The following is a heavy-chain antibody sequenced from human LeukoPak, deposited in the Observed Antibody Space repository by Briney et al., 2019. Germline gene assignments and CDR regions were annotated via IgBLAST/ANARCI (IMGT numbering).Heavy chain of an antibody. J-gene: IGHJ5*02. CDR2: IATHSGQT. CDR3: ARDSFGDYVNWFDP. Sequence: ASVKVSCKASGYTFTNYGINWVRQAPGQELEWVGWIATHSGQTNYAPKFQDRVTMTTDTSTTTAYIELRSLESDDTAVYFCARDSFGDYVNWFDPWGQGTLVTVSS. V-gene: IGHV1-18*01. D-gene: IGHD4-17*01. CDR1: GYTFTNYG.